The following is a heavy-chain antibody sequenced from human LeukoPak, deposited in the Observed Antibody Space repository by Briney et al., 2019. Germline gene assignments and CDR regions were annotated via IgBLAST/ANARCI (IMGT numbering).Heavy chain of an antibody. CDR2: IWYDGSSK. CDR1: GFTFSSYG. D-gene: IGHD2-15*01. CDR3: ARRWFLDP. V-gene: IGHV3-33*01. J-gene: IGHJ5*02. Sequence: GRSLRLSCAASGFTFSSYGMHWVRQAPGKGLEWVAVIWYDGSSKYYADSVKGRFTISRDNSKNTLYLQMNSLRAEDTAVYYCARRWFLDPWGQGTLVTVSS.